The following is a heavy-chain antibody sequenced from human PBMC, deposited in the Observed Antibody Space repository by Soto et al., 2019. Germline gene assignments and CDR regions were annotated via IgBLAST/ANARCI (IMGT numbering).Heavy chain of an antibody. Sequence: SHTLSLTCAISGYSVSSNSASWNLINQSPSRGVEWLGRTYYRSKWYNDYAVSVKSRITINPDTSKNQFSLQLNSVTPEDTAVYYCAREGDSSSPHYYYYGMEVWGQGTTVTVSS. V-gene: IGHV6-1*01. CDR3: AREGDSSSPHYYYYGMEV. J-gene: IGHJ6*02. CDR2: TYYRSKWYN. D-gene: IGHD6-6*01. CDR1: GYSVSSNSAS.